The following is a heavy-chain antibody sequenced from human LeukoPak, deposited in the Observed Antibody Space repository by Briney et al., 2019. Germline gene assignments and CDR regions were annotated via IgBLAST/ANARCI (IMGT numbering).Heavy chain of an antibody. D-gene: IGHD3-22*01. CDR2: IYYSGST. V-gene: IGHV4-31*03. CDR3: ARQAGDSSGYYTRYYYYGMDV. J-gene: IGHJ6*02. CDR1: GGSISSGGYY. Sequence: PSQTLSLTCTVSGGSISSGGYYWSWIRQHPGKGLEWIGYIYYSGSTYYNPSLKSRVTISVDTSKNQFSLKLSSVTAADTAVYYCARQAGDSSGYYTRYYYYGMDVWGQGTTVTVSS.